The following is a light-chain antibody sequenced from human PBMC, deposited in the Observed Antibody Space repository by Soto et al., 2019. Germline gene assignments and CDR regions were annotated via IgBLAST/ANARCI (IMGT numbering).Light chain of an antibody. Sequence: EIVLTQSPGTLSLSPGERATLSCRASQSVSSDYLAWYQQSAGQAPRLLIYGATSRATGIPGRFSGSGSGTDFTLTISRLEPEDFAMYYCHQYGSSPLTFGGGTKLEIK. V-gene: IGKV3-20*01. J-gene: IGKJ4*01. CDR3: HQYGSSPLT. CDR2: GAT. CDR1: QSVSSDY.